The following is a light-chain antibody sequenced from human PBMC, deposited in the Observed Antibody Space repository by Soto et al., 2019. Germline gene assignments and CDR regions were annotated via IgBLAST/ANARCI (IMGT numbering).Light chain of an antibody. CDR3: QQSSTAPFT. CDR2: AAS. V-gene: IGKV1-39*01. J-gene: IGKJ3*01. CDR1: QNINTY. Sequence: DIQMTQSPSSLSASVGDRVTITYRASQNINTYLNWYQQKPGKAPKLLIFAASSLQSGVPSRFSGSGSRTDFSLTISSLQPEDFATYYCQQSSTAPFTFGPGTTVDIK.